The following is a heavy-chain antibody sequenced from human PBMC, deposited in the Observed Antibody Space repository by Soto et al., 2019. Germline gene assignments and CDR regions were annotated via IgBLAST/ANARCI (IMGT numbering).Heavy chain of an antibody. V-gene: IGHV4-61*01. D-gene: IGHD1-1*01. CDR2: INYSGVT. CDR1: GGSVSSGYYS. CDR3: GRDGTKTLRDWFDP. Sequence: KPSETLSLTCSVSGGSVSSGYYSWNWIRQPPGKGLEWIGYINYSGVTHYNPSLKSRVMMSVDTSKKQFSLKLRSVTAADTAVYYCGRDGTKTLRDWFDPWGQG. J-gene: IGHJ5*02.